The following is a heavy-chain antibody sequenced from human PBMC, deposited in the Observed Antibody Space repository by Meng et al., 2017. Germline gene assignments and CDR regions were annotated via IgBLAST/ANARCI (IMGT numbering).Heavy chain of an antibody. CDR2: INPSGGST. V-gene: IGHV1-46*01. CDR3: ARDHYYDSSGLNDAFDI. CDR1: GYTFTSYY. Sequence: ASVKVSCKASGYTFTSYYMHWVRQAPGQGLEWMGIINPSGGSTSYAQKFQGRVTMTRDTSTSTVYMELSSLRSEDTAVYYCARDHYYDSSGLNDAFDIWGQGTKVTVSS. J-gene: IGHJ3*02. D-gene: IGHD3-22*01.